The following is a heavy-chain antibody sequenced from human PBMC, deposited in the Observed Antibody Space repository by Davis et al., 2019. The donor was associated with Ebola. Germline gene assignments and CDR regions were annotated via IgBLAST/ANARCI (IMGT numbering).Heavy chain of an antibody. Sequence: SVKVSCKASGGTFSSYVITWVRQAPGQGLEWMGRIIPNLGLGNYAQKFQGRVTITADKSTSTAYMELRSLRLEDTAVYYCAREIQHDSNSWYGCFDPWGQGTQVIVSS. J-gene: IGHJ5*02. CDR2: IIPNLGLG. CDR3: AREIQHDSNSWYGCFDP. CDR1: GGTFSSYV. D-gene: IGHD6-13*01. V-gene: IGHV1-69*04.